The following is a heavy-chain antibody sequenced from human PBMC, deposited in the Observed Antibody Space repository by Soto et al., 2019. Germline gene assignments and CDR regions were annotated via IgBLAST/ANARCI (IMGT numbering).Heavy chain of an antibody. Sequence: ETLSLTCTVSGGSISSNYWSWIRQPPGKGLEWIGYIYYSGSTNYNPSLKSRVTISVDTSKNQFSLKLSSVTAADTAVYYCARGGVVVVAATNNIWFDPWGQGTLVTVSS. CDR3: ARGGVVVVAATNNIWFDP. CDR2: IYYSGST. CDR1: GGSISSNY. J-gene: IGHJ5*02. D-gene: IGHD2-15*01. V-gene: IGHV4-59*01.